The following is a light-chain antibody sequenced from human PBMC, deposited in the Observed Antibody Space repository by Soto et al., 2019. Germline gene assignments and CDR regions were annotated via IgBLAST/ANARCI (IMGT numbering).Light chain of an antibody. V-gene: IGLV2-14*01. CDR2: EVN. Sequence: SVLTQPAPVSGSPGQSLTISCTGTSSDVGGYNYVSWYQQHPGNAPRLMIYEVNNRPSGVPNRFSGSKSGNTASLTISGLQAEDEADYYCSSKTSSRTPFVFGTGTKVTVL. CDR1: SSDVGGYNY. J-gene: IGLJ1*01. CDR3: SSKTSSRTPFV.